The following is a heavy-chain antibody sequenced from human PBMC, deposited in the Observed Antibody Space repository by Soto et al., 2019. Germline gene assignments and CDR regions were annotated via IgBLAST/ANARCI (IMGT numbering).Heavy chain of an antibody. CDR2: INPSGTT. Sequence: QVQLQQWGAGLLKPSETLSPTCAVYGGSFSGYYWSWIRQPPGKGLEWIGEINPSGTTNYTPSLKSRVTMSGDTPKNQFSLKMTSVTAADTAVYYCARGRDGGAAIWGQGTLVTVSS. D-gene: IGHD4-17*01. V-gene: IGHV4-34*01. J-gene: IGHJ4*02. CDR1: GGSFSGYY. CDR3: ARGRDGGAAI.